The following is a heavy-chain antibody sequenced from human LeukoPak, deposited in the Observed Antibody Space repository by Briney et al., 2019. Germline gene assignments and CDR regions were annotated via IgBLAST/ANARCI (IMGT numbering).Heavy chain of an antibody. CDR1: GFTFSSYW. V-gene: IGHV3-7*01. CDR3: ARDLSSSSWYRYYYGMDV. Sequence: GGSLRLSCAASGFTFSSYWMSWVRQAPGKGLEWVANIKQDGSEKYYVDSVKGRFTISRDNAKNSLYLQMNSLRAEDTAVYYCARDLSSSSWYRYYYGMDVWGQGTTVTVSS. CDR2: IKQDGSEK. J-gene: IGHJ6*02. D-gene: IGHD6-13*01.